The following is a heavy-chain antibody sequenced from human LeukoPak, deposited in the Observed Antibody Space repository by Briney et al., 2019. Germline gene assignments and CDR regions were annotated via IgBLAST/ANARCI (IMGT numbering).Heavy chain of an antibody. CDR3: ARDTRKYDSSGYYYVRLDY. J-gene: IGHJ4*02. CDR1: GFTFSSYS. V-gene: IGHV3-21*01. Sequence: GGSLRLSCAASGFTFSSYSMNWVRQAPGKGLEWVSSISSSSSYIYYADSAKGRFTISRDNAKNSLYLQMNSLGAEDTAVYYCARDTRKYDSSGYYYVRLDYWGQGTLVTVSS. CDR2: ISSSSSYI. D-gene: IGHD3-22*01.